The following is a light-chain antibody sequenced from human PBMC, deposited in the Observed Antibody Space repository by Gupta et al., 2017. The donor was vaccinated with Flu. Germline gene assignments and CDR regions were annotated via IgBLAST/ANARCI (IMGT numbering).Light chain of an antibody. CDR3: SSYTSSSTPYV. Sequence: QSALTQPASVSGSPGQSITISCTGTSSDVGGYNYVSWYQQHPGKAPKLMIYEVNNRPSGVSNRFSGSKSGNTASLTISGLQAEDEAHYYCSSYTSSSTPYVFGTGTGVTVL. J-gene: IGLJ1*01. CDR1: SSDVGGYNY. CDR2: EVN. V-gene: IGLV2-14*01.